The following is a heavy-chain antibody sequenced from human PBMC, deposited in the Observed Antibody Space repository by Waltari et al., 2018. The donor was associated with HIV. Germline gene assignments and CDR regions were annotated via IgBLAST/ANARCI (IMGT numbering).Heavy chain of an antibody. Sequence: QVQLVESGGGVVQPGRSLRLSCAASGFTFSTYAMHWVRQAPGKGLEWVAVISYDGSKKYYADSVKGRFTIARDNSKNTLYLQMNSLRAEDTAVYYCARDILVVVTATSYWGQGTLVTVSS. CDR2: ISYDGSKK. CDR3: ARDILVVVTATSY. J-gene: IGHJ4*02. CDR1: GFTFSTYA. D-gene: IGHD2-15*01. V-gene: IGHV3-30*01.